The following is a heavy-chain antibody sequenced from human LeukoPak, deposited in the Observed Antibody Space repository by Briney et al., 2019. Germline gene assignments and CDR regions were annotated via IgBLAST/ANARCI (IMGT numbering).Heavy chain of an antibody. Sequence: GGSLRLSCAASGFTFTTYWLGWVRQPPGKGLDWVAFIHHDGSNKYYADSVRGRFTISRDNSKNTLYLQMNSLRAEDTAVYYCARVGRMDLGDYYGSGILVYWGQGTLVTVSS. CDR2: IHHDGSNK. CDR1: GFTFTTYW. CDR3: ARVGRMDLGDYYGSGILVY. V-gene: IGHV3-30*02. D-gene: IGHD3-10*01. J-gene: IGHJ4*02.